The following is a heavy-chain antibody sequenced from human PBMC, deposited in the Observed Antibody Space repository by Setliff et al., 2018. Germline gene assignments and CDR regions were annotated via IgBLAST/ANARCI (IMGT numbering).Heavy chain of an antibody. Sequence: PGGSLRLSCATSGFIFSTYGMHWVRQAPGQRLESVAFIGFDPKDKYYADSVKGRFSVSRDNSKNTLYLQANSLKTEDTAVYYCTRGYYYDSSGYSDSHPDAFDVWGQGTMVTVSS. V-gene: IGHV3-30*02. CDR2: IGFDPKDK. CDR3: TRGYYYDSSGYSDSHPDAFDV. CDR1: GFIFSTYG. D-gene: IGHD3-22*01. J-gene: IGHJ3*01.